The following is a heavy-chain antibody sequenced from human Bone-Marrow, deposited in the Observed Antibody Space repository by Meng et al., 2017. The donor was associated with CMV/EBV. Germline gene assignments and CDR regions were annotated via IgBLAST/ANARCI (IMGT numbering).Heavy chain of an antibody. CDR3: ARGGGEYDFDF. V-gene: IGHV1-18*01. D-gene: IGHD3-10*01. CDR2: INSLNGDT. J-gene: IGHJ4*02. CDR1: GYTFTSYD. Sequence: ASVKVSCKPAGYTFTSYDINWVRQAPGQRLEWLGWINSLNGDTKYAQKVQGRVSLTTDTNRRTVYMEVRSLTSDDTAVYYCARGGGEYDFDFWGQGTLVTVSS.